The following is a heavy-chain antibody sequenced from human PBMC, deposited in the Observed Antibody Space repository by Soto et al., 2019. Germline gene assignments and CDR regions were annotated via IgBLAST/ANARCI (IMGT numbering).Heavy chain of an antibody. V-gene: IGHV4-39*01. D-gene: IGHD2-8*01. CDR3: AALGVNFDH. Sequence: SETLSLTCTVFGGSISSSSYYWGWIRQPPGKGLEWIGSIYYSGSTYYNPSLKSRVTISVDTSKNQFSLKLSSVTAADTAVYYCAALGVNFDHWGQGTLVTVSS. J-gene: IGHJ4*02. CDR1: GGSISSSSYY. CDR2: IYYSGST.